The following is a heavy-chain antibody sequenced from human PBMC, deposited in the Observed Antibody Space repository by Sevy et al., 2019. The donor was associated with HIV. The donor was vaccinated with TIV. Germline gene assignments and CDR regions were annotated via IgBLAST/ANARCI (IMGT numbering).Heavy chain of an antibody. CDR3: VSLFLSYRSGWSYFDY. Sequence: GGSLRLSCAASGFTFSKDSMSWVRQPPGKGLEWVSVIFSSGSTYYADSAKGRFTISRDNSKNTVDLQMNSVRAEDTAVYYCVSLFLSYRSGWSYFDYWGQGTLVTVSS. V-gene: IGHV3-66*02. J-gene: IGHJ4*02. D-gene: IGHD6-19*01. CDR1: GFTFSKDS. CDR2: IFSSGST.